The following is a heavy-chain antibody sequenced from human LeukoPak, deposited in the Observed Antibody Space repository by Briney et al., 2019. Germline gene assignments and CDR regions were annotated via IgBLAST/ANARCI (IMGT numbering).Heavy chain of an antibody. CDR2: TFYSGST. CDR1: GGSISSSSYY. V-gene: IGHV4-39*01. CDR3: ATQMLLCHYY. J-gene: IGHJ4*02. Sequence: SETLSLTCTVSGGSISSSSYYCDWIRQPPGKGLEWIGSTFYSGSTHYNPSLKSRVTISVRTSKNQFSLKLSAVTAADTAVYYCATQMLLCHYYWGQGTLVAVSS. D-gene: IGHD3-10*01.